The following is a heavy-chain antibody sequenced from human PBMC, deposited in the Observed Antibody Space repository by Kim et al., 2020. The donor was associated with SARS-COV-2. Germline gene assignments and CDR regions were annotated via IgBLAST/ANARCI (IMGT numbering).Heavy chain of an antibody. D-gene: IGHD1-26*01. J-gene: IGHJ4*02. CDR3: ARGHSGSYYYFDY. V-gene: IGHV3-30-3*01. CDR2: ISYDGSNK. CDR1: GFTFSNYA. Sequence: GGSLRLSCAASGFTFSNYAMHWVRQAPGKGLEWVAVISYDGSNKYYADSVKGRFTISRDNSKNTLYLQMNSLRAEDTAVYSCARGHSGSYYYFDYWGQGT.